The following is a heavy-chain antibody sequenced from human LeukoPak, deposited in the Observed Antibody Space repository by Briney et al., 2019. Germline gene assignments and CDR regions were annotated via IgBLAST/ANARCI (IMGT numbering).Heavy chain of an antibody. CDR1: GFTFSSYE. V-gene: IGHV3-48*03. J-gene: IGHJ4*02. Sequence: PGGSLRLSCAASGFTFSSYEMNWVRQAPGKGLEWVSYISSSGSTIYYADSVKGRFTTSRDNAKNSLYLQMNSLRAEDTAVYYCARDLYGGHPGDYWGQGTLVTVSS. D-gene: IGHD4/OR15-4a*01. CDR3: ARDLYGGHPGDY. CDR2: ISSSGSTI.